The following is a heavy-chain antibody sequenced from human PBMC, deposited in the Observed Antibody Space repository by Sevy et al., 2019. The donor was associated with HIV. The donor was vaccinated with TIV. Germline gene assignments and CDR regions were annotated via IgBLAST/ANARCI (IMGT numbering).Heavy chain of an antibody. V-gene: IGHV4-38-2*02. D-gene: IGHD6-13*01. CDR2: IYHSGST. Sequence: SETLSLTCTVSGYSINNGYYWGWIRQPPGKGRGGIGTIYHSGSTYYNPSLVSRVTISVDTSKNQFSLNLTSVTAADTAVYYCARDIASVDYWGQGTLVTVSS. CDR1: GYSINNGYY. CDR3: ARDIASVDY. J-gene: IGHJ4*02.